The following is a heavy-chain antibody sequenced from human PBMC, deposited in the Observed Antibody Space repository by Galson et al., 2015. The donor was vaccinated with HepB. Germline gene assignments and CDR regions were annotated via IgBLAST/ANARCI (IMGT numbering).Heavy chain of an antibody. CDR1: GYSFTSYW. D-gene: IGHD3-22*01. V-gene: IGHV5-51*01. Sequence: QSGAEVKKPGESLKISCKGSGYSFTSYWIGWVRQMPGKGLEWMGIIYPGDSDTRYSPSFQGQVTISADKSISTAYLQWSSPKASDTAMYYCARIGPASSNYYDSSGYCYYLDYWGQGTLVTVSS. J-gene: IGHJ4*02. CDR3: ARIGPASSNYYDSSGYCYYLDY. CDR2: IYPGDSDT.